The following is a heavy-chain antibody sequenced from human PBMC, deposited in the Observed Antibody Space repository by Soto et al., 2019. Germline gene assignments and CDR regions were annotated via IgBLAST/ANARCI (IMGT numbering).Heavy chain of an antibody. CDR3: VRGTTAWRGMDY. Sequence: EVQLVESGGGFNQPGGSLRLSGAASGFTFSTYCMHWVRHTPGTGLVWVSRTCRYGRELYYADSVKGRFTISRDDAKNTLYLQMDSLRVEDTGIYYCVRGTTAWRGMDYWGQGALVTVSS. J-gene: IGHJ4*02. V-gene: IGHV3-74*01. D-gene: IGHD1-1*01. CDR1: GFTFSTYC. CDR2: TCRYGREL.